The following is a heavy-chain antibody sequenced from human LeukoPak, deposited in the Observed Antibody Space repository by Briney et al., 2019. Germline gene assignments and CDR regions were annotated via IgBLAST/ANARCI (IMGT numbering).Heavy chain of an antibody. Sequence: NSSQTLSLTCTVSGGSISSGGYYWSWIRQHPGKGLEWIGYIYYSGSTYYNPSLKSRVTISVDTSKNQFSLKLSSVTAADTAVYYCARGNFDWYDFDYWGQGTLVTVSS. J-gene: IGHJ4*02. CDR3: ARGNFDWYDFDY. D-gene: IGHD3-9*01. CDR1: GGSISSGGYY. V-gene: IGHV4-31*03. CDR2: IYYSGST.